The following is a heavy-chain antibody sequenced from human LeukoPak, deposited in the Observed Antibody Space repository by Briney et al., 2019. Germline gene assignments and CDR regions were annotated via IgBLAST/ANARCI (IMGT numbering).Heavy chain of an antibody. CDR1: GFTFSSYG. V-gene: IGHV3-30*18. CDR2: ISYDGSNK. J-gene: IGHJ5*02. D-gene: IGHD3-10*01. Sequence: GGSLRLSCAASGFTFSSYGIHWVRQAPGKGLEWVAVISYDGSNKYYADSVKGRFTISRDNSKNTLYLQMNSLRAEDTAVYYCAKRGRFAGNWFDPWGQRTLVTVSS. CDR3: AKRGRFAGNWFDP.